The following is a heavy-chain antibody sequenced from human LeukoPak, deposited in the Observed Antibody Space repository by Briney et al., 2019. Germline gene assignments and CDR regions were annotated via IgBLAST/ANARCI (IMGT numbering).Heavy chain of an antibody. CDR2: MNPNSGDT. CDR3: VRAGGDYGDYYHYYYYMDV. D-gene: IGHD4-17*01. J-gene: IGHJ6*03. V-gene: IGHV1-8*01. CDR1: GYTLTSHD. Sequence: ASVKVSCKASGYTLTSHDINWVRQATGQGLEWMGWMNPNSGDTGYAQKFQGRVTMTRDTSINTAYMELSSLTSEDTAVYYCVRAGGDYGDYYHYYYYMDVWGSGTTVTVSS.